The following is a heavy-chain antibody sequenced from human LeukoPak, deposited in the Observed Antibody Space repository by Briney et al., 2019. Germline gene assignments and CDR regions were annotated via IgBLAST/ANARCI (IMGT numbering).Heavy chain of an antibody. CDR2: INSDGSST. CDR1: GFTFSSYC. Sequence: PAGSLRLSCAASGFTFSSYCMHWVRQAPGKGLEWISRINSDGSSTSYADSVKGRFNISRDNAKTALYLQMNSVRAEDRAVYYCARGGTAMANACDYWGKGTLVTVSS. V-gene: IGHV3-74*01. J-gene: IGHJ4*02. CDR3: ARGGTAMANACDY. D-gene: IGHD5-18*01.